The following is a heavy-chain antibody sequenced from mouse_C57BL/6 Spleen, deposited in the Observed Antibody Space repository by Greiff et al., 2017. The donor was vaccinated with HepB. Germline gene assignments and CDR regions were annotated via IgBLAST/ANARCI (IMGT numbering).Heavy chain of an antibody. V-gene: IGHV7-3*01. Sequence: EVMLVESGGGLVQPGGSLSLSCAASGFTFTDYYMSWVRQPPGKALEWLGFIRNKANGYTTEYSASVKGRFTISRDNSQSILYLQMNALRAEDSATEYCARSESSYGYDEAMDDWGQGTSVTVSS. D-gene: IGHD2-9*01. J-gene: IGHJ4*01. CDR3: ARSESSYGYDEAMDD. CDR2: IRNKANGYTT. CDR1: GFTFTDYY.